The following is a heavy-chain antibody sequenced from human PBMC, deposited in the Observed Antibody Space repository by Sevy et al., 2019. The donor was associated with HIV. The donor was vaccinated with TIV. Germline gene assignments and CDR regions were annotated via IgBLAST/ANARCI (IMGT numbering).Heavy chain of an antibody. CDR3: ATQNYVGYDYESLDI. Sequence: ASVKVSCKVSGYTLTKLSMHWVRQAPGKGLEWMGGFDPEDGETIYAQKFQGRVTMTEDTSTDKDYMELSRLRSEDTAVYYCATQNYVGYDYESLDIWGQGTMVTVSS. CDR2: FDPEDGET. D-gene: IGHD5-12*01. CDR1: GYTLTKLS. J-gene: IGHJ3*02. V-gene: IGHV1-24*01.